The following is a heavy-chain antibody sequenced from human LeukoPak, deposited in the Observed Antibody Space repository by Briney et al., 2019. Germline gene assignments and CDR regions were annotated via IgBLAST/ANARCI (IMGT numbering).Heavy chain of an antibody. CDR3: ARLHLDSSGYYFDY. V-gene: IGHV4-59*01. D-gene: IGHD3-22*01. CDR2: IYYSGST. CDR1: GGSISSYY. Sequence: SETLSLTCTVSGGSISSYYWSWIRQPPGKGLEWIGYIYYSGSTNYNPSLKSRVTISVDRSKNQFSLKLSSVTAADTAVYYCARLHLDSSGYYFDYWGQGTLVTVSS. J-gene: IGHJ4*02.